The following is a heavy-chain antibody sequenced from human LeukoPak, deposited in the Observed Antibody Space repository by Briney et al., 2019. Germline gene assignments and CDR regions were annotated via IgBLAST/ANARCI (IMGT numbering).Heavy chain of an antibody. Sequence: GGSLRLSCAASGFTFSSYAMSWVRQAPGKGLEWVSSISSSSSYIYYVDSVKGRFSISRDNAKNSLYLQMNSLRAEDTAVYYCARETYTNAWYPFDYWGQGTLVTVSS. CDR1: GFTFSSYA. CDR3: ARETYTNAWYPFDY. V-gene: IGHV3-21*01. J-gene: IGHJ4*02. CDR2: ISSSSSYI. D-gene: IGHD6-19*01.